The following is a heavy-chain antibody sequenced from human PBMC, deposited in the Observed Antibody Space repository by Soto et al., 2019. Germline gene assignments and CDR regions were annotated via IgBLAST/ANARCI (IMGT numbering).Heavy chain of an antibody. D-gene: IGHD2-2*01. CDR2: IYPGDSDT. J-gene: IGHJ3*02. Sequence: GESLKISCKGSGYSFTSYWIGWVGQMPGKGLEGMGVIYPGDSDTRYSPSFQGQVTISADNSIITAYLQWSSLKASDTAMYYCARQTACSSTSCYDAFDIWGQGTMVTVSS. CDR3: ARQTACSSTSCYDAFDI. CDR1: GYSFTSYW. V-gene: IGHV5-51*01.